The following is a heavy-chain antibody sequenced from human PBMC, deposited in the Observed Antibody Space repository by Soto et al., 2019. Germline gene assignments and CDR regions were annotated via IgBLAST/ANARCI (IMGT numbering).Heavy chain of an antibody. CDR1: GGPFSSYS. V-gene: IGHV1-69*13. CDR2: IIPIFSTA. CDR3: AREYSSSSGVRFDP. J-gene: IGHJ5*02. D-gene: IGHD6-6*01. Sequence: GASVKVSCKASGGPFSSYSISWVRQAPGQGLEWMGGIIPIFSTANYAQKFQGRVTITADESTSTAYMELSSLRSEDTAVYYCAREYSSSSGVRFDPWGQGTLVTVSS.